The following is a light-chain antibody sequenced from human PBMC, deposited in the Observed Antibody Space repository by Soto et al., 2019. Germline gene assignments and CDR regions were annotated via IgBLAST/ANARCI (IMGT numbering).Light chain of an antibody. CDR1: SGHSSYA. Sequence: QPVLTQSPSASASLGASVKLTCTLSSGHSSYAIAWHQQQPEKGPRYLMKLNSDGSHSKGDGIPDRFSVSSSGAARYLTISSLQSEDEADYYCQTWGTGISVFGGGTQRTVL. J-gene: IGLJ7*01. CDR2: LNSDGSH. CDR3: QTWGTGISV. V-gene: IGLV4-69*01.